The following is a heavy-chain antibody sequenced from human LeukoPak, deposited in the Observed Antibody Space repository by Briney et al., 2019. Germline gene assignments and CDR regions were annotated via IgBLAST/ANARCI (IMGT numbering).Heavy chain of an antibody. J-gene: IGHJ1*01. CDR3: ARGYDFWSGYEYFQH. Sequence: ASVKVSCKASGYTFTGYYMHWVRQAPGQGLEWMGWINPNSGGTNYAQKFQGRVTMTRGTSISTAYMELSRLRSDDTAVYYCARGYDFWSGYEYFQHWGQGTLVTVSS. V-gene: IGHV1-2*02. CDR2: INPNSGGT. D-gene: IGHD3-3*01. CDR1: GYTFTGYY.